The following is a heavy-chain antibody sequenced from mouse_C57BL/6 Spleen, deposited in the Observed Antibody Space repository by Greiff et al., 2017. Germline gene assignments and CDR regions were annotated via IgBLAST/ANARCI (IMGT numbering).Heavy chain of an antibody. J-gene: IGHJ3*01. CDR3: TREGTGAWLAD. D-gene: IGHD4-1*01. V-gene: IGHV5-9-1*02. Sequence: EVKLMESGEGLVKPGGSLQLSCAASGFTFSRYAMSWVRQTPEKWLEWVAYISSGGDDIYYADTVKGRFTISRDHARNTLYLQMSSLKSEDTAMYYGTREGTGAWLADWGQGTLGTVSA. CDR2: ISSGGDDI. CDR1: GFTFSRYA.